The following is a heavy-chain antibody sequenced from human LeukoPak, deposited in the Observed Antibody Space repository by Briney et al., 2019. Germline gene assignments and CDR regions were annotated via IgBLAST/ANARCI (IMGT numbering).Heavy chain of an antibody. V-gene: IGHV1-24*01. Sequence: ASVKVSCKVSGYTLTKLSMLWVRQASGKGLEWMGGLDPEDGDTMYAQKFQGRVNMTGDTSTDTAYKELSSLRSEDTAVYYCATRRPGLAVADPCYYYGMDVWRQGTTVTVSS. CDR2: LDPEDGDT. CDR1: GYTLTKLS. J-gene: IGHJ6*02. D-gene: IGHD6-19*01. CDR3: ATRRPGLAVADPCYYYGMDV.